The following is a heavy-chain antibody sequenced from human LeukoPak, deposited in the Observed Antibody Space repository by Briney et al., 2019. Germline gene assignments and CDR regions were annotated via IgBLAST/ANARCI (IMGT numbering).Heavy chain of an antibody. Sequence: KTSETLSLTCAVYGGSFSGYYWSWIRQPPGKGLEWIGEINHSGSTNYNPSLKSRVTISVDTSKNQFSLKLSSVTAADTAVYYCARDSTRYYDSSGIDYWGQGTLVTVSS. J-gene: IGHJ4*02. CDR1: GGSFSGYY. V-gene: IGHV4-34*01. D-gene: IGHD3-22*01. CDR3: ARDSTRYYDSSGIDY. CDR2: INHSGST.